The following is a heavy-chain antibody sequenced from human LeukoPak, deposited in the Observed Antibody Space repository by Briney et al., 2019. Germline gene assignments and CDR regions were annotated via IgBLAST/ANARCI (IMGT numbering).Heavy chain of an antibody. V-gene: IGHV3-11*01. CDR3: ARNDFTRDGMDV. CDR2: ISSSGSSI. J-gene: IGHJ6*02. Sequence: PGGSLRLSCAASGFTFSDYYMSWIRQAPGKGVEWVSYISSSGSSIYYADSVKGRFTISTDNAKNSLYLQMNSLRAEDTAVYYCARNDFTRDGMDVWGQGTTVIVSS. D-gene: IGHD3/OR15-3a*01. CDR1: GFTFSDYY.